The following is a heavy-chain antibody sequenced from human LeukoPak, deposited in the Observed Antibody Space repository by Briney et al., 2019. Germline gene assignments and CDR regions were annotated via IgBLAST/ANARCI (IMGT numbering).Heavy chain of an antibody. V-gene: IGHV3-21*01. CDR2: ISSSSSSYI. CDR1: GFTFNTYN. D-gene: IGHD5-12*01. Sequence: GGSLRLSCAASGFTFNTYNMNWVRQAPGKGLEWVSSISSSSSSYIYYADSVKGRFTISRDNAKNSLYRKMNSLRAEDTAVYYCAREHSGYDFPGRDYYYMDVWGKGTTVTVSS. CDR3: AREHSGYDFPGRDYYYMDV. J-gene: IGHJ6*03.